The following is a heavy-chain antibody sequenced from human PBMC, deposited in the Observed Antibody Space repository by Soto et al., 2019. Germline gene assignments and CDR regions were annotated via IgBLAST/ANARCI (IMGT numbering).Heavy chain of an antibody. Sequence: GGSLRLSCAASGFTFSSYGMHWVRQAPGKGLEWVAVISYDGSNKYYADSVKGRFTISRDNSKNTLYLQMNSLRAEDTAVYYCAKERPYYDYVWGGYRYNWFDPWGQGTLVTVSS. CDR3: AKERPYYDYVWGGYRYNWFDP. J-gene: IGHJ5*02. D-gene: IGHD3-16*02. CDR1: GFTFSSYG. V-gene: IGHV3-30*18. CDR2: ISYDGSNK.